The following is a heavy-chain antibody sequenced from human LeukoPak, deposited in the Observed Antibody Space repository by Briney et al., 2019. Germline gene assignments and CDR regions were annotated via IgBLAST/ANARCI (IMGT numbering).Heavy chain of an antibody. CDR2: IYYSGST. CDR3: ARDPLSTWTPI. D-gene: IGHD3/OR15-3a*01. J-gene: IGHJ3*02. Sequence: SETLSLTCTVSGGSISSGDYYWSWIRQPPGKGLEWIGYIYYSGSTYYNPSLKSRVTISVDTSKNQFSLKLSSVTAADTAVYYCARDPLSTWTPIWGQGTMVTVSS. CDR1: GGSISSGDYY. V-gene: IGHV4-30-4*01.